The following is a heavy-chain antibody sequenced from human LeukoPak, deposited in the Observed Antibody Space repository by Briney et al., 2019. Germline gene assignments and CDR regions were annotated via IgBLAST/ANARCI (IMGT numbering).Heavy chain of an antibody. CDR3: ARAKANWGSGDY. J-gene: IGHJ4*02. CDR1: EYTFTDYY. D-gene: IGHD7-27*01. V-gene: IGHV1-2*02. CDR2: INPSTGGT. Sequence: ASVKVSCKASEYTFTDYYVHWVRQAPGQGLEWMGWINPSTGGTNYAQKFQGRVTMTRDTSISTGYMDLRGLRSDDTAVYYCARAKANWGSGDYWGQGTLVTVSS.